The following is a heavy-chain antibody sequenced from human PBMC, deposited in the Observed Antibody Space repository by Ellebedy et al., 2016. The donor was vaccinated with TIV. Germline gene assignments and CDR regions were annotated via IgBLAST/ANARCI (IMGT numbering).Heavy chain of an antibody. CDR1: GYTFTGYY. CDR3: AIRETAMVSRIDY. V-gene: IGHV1-2*02. Sequence: ASVKVSXXASGYTFTGYYMHWVRQAPGQGLEWMGWINPNSGGTNYAQNLQGRVTMTTDTSTSTAYMELRSLRSDDTAVYYCAIRETAMVSRIDYWGQGTLVTVSS. CDR2: INPNSGGT. J-gene: IGHJ4*02. D-gene: IGHD5-18*01.